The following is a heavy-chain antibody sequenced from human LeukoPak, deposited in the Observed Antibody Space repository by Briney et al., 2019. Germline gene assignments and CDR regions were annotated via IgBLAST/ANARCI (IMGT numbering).Heavy chain of an antibody. V-gene: IGHV4-30-2*01. CDR3: ATGRDGYNYYFDY. J-gene: IGHJ4*02. CDR2: IYHSGST. Sequence: PSETLSLTCAVSGGSISSGGYSWSWIRQPPGKGLEWIGYIYHSGSTYYNPSLKSRVTISVDRSKNQFSLKLSSVTAADTAVYYCATGRDGYNYYFDYWGQGTLVTVSS. CDR1: GGSISSGGYS. D-gene: IGHD5-24*01.